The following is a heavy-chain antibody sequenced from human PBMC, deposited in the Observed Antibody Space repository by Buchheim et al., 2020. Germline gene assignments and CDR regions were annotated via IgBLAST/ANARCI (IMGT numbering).Heavy chain of an antibody. CDR1: GGTFSSYT. D-gene: IGHD2-15*01. CDR2: IIPILGIA. J-gene: IGHJ5*02. V-gene: IGHV1-69*02. Sequence: QVQLVQSGAEVKKPGSSVKVSCKASGGTFSSYTISWVRQAPGQGLEWMGRIIPILGIANYAQKFQGRVTITADKSTSTAYMELRSLRSEDTAVYYCARADYCSGGSCYSGRNWFDPWGQGTL. CDR3: ARADYCSGGSCYSGRNWFDP.